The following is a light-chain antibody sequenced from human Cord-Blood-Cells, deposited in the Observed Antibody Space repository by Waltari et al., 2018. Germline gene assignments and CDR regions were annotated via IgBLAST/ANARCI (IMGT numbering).Light chain of an antibody. Sequence: EIVLTQSPGTLSLSPGERAPLPCRARQSVSSSSLAWYQQKPGQDPRLLIYGASSRATGIPDRFSGSGSGTDFTLTISRLEPEDFAVYYCQQYGSSPLTFGPGTKVDIK. CDR3: QQYGSSPLT. V-gene: IGKV3-20*01. CDR2: GAS. CDR1: QSVSSSS. J-gene: IGKJ3*01.